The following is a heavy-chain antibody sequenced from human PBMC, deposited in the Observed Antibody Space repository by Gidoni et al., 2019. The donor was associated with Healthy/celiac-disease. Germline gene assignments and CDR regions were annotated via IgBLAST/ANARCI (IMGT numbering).Heavy chain of an antibody. CDR3: ARSKAYYDYIWGSYRSNWFDP. J-gene: IGHJ5*02. Sequence: QVQLQQWGAGLLKPSETMSLTCAVYGGSFSGYYWSWIRQPTGKGLEWIGEINHSGSTNYNPSLKSRVTISVDTSKNQFSLKLSSVTAADTAVYYCARSKAYYDYIWGSYRSNWFDPWGQGTLVTVSS. CDR1: GGSFSGYY. D-gene: IGHD3-16*02. V-gene: IGHV4-34*01. CDR2: INHSGST.